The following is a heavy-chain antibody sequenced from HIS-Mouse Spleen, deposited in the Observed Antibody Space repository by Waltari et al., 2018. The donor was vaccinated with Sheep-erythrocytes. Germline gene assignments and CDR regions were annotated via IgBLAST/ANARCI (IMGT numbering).Heavy chain of an antibody. CDR2: INSDGSST. Sequence: EVQLVESGGGSVQPGGSLRLSCAASGFTFSRHWMHWVRQAPGKGLVWVSRINSDGSSTSYADSVKGRFTISRDNAKNTLYLQMNSLRAEDTAVYYCARSDIRSSGWLDYWGQGTLVTVSS. V-gene: IGHV3-74*01. CDR1: GFTFSRHW. CDR3: ARSDIRSSGWLDY. J-gene: IGHJ4*02. D-gene: IGHD6-19*01.